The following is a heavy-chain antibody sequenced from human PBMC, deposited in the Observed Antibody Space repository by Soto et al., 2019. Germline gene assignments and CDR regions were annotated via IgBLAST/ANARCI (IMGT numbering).Heavy chain of an antibody. CDR3: AKDEVGAVYYYCYGMDV. CDR2: ISGSGGST. Sequence: EVQLLESGGGLVQPGGSLRLSCAASGFTFSSYAMSWVRQAPGKGLEWVSAISGSGGSTYYADSVKGRFTISRDNSKNTLNLQMNSLRAEETAVYYCAKDEVGAVYYYCYGMDVWGQGTTVTVSS. V-gene: IGHV3-23*01. CDR1: GFTFSSYA. J-gene: IGHJ6*02. D-gene: IGHD1-26*01.